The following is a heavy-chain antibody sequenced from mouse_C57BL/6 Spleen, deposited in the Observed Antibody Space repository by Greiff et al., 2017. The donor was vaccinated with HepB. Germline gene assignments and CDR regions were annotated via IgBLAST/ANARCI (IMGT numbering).Heavy chain of an antibody. CDR1: GFTFSSYG. V-gene: IGHV5-6*01. CDR2: ISSGGSYT. CDR3: ARQVLLRGYFDV. D-gene: IGHD1-1*01. J-gene: IGHJ1*03. Sequence: DVQLVESGGDLVKPGGSLKLSCAASGFTFSSYGMSWVRQTPDKRLEWVATISSGGSYTYYPDSVKGRFTISRDNAKNTLYLQMSSLKSEDTAMYYCARQVLLRGYFDVWGTGTTVTVSS.